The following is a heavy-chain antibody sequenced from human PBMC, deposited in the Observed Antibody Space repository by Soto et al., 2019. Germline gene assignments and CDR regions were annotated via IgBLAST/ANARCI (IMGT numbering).Heavy chain of an antibody. D-gene: IGHD3-3*01. CDR2: IYPSDSDT. V-gene: IGHV5-51*01. J-gene: IGHJ4*02. Sequence: VEALKSSGKGSGCNCGGYWIGWFLEMPGKGLELMVIIYPSDSDTRYKPSFQAQVTISADKSISSAYLQWSSLRASDTAMYYCARGGVSTRTFDYWGQGTPVTVSS. CDR3: ARGGVSTRTFDY. CDR1: GCNCGGYW.